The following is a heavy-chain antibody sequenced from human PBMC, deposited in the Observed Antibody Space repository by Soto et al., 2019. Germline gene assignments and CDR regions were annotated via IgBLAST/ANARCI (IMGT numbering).Heavy chain of an antibody. J-gene: IGHJ4*02. CDR2: IYSSGST. D-gene: IGHD2-15*01. CDR3: ARGRRYCSGGSCYPPYFDY. Sequence: QVQLQESGPGLVKPSQTLSLTCTVSGGSISSGGYYWSWIRQHPGKGLEWIGYIYSSGSTHYNPPLQSPLTLSVATSNNQSSLQLSSVTAADTAVYYCARGRRYCSGGSCYPPYFDYWGQGTLVTVSS. V-gene: IGHV4-31*01. CDR1: GGSISSGGYY.